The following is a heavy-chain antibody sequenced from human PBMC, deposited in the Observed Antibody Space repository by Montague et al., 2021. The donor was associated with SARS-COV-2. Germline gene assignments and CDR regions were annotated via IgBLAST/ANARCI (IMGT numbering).Heavy chain of an antibody. Sequence: SETLSLTCTVSGGSINNTSYYWGWIRQPPGKGLEWIGSIFYSENTHYNASLKSRVTVSVDKSKNQFSLNLTSVTAADTALYYCARLTTSGSMAWGQGTLVTVSS. D-gene: IGHD6-19*01. CDR2: IFYSENT. J-gene: IGHJ5*02. V-gene: IGHV4-39*01. CDR1: GGSINNTSYY. CDR3: ARLTTSGSMA.